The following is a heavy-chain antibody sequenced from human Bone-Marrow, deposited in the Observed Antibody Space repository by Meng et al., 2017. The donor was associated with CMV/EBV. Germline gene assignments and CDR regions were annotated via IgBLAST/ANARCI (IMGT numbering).Heavy chain of an antibody. V-gene: IGHV3-9*01. CDR3: AKDSFYASGSYYNYPYYLDS. J-gene: IGHJ4*02. D-gene: IGHD3-10*01. CDR1: GFNFDGYA. CDR2: VNWNNGSV. Sequence: SLKISCAASGFNFDGYAMHWVRQPPGKGLEWVSSVNWNNGSVGYGDSVKGRFTISRDNAKSSLYLQMDSLRPEDTALYFCAKDSFYASGSYYNYPYYLDSWGQGTLVTVSS.